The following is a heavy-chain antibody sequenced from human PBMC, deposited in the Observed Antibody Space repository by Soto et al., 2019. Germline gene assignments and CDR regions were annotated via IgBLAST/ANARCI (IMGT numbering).Heavy chain of an antibody. D-gene: IGHD2-21*01. V-gene: IGHV3-72*01. Sequence: LSWAACGCAFSGTCIDWVGQAPGKGLEWVGRINDKTHNYGTQYAPSAEGRFSISRDDYTNSVYLQMNRLKTEDTAVYFCACIRAACGYWGPGTLVTVSS. CDR2: INDKTHNYGT. J-gene: IGHJ4*02. CDR3: ACIRAACGY. CDR1: GCAFSGTC.